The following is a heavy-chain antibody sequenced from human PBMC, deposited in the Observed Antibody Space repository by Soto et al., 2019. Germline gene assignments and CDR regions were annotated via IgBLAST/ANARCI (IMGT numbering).Heavy chain of an antibody. CDR1: GYTFTSYG. D-gene: IGHD2-2*01. Sequence: ASVQVSCKASGYTFTSYGISWVRQAPGQGLEWMGWISAYNGNTNYAQKLQGRVTMTTDTSTSTAYMELRSLRSDDTAVYYCARVLAYCSSTSCHDYWGQGTLVTVSS. CDR2: ISAYNGNT. J-gene: IGHJ4*02. V-gene: IGHV1-18*01. CDR3: ARVLAYCSSTSCHDY.